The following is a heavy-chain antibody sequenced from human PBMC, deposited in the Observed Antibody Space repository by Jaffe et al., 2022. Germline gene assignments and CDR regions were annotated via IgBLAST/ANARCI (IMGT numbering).Heavy chain of an antibody. D-gene: IGHD3-3*01. Sequence: QVQLVQSGAEVKKPGASVKVSCKASGYTFTSYDINWVRQATGQGLEWMGWMNPNSGNTGYAQKFQGRVTMTRNTSISTAYMELSSLRSEDTAVYYCARGRLLKQYYDFWSGYYTGRYRDENDWFDPWGQGTLVTVSS. CDR2: MNPNSGNT. V-gene: IGHV1-8*01. J-gene: IGHJ5*02. CDR1: GYTFTSYD. CDR3: ARGRLLKQYYDFWSGYYTGRYRDENDWFDP.